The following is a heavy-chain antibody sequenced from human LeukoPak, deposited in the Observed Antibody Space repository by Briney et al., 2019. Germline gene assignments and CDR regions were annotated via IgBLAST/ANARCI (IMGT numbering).Heavy chain of an antibody. D-gene: IGHD4-17*01. CDR2: ASVHTGIT. CDR1: GYTFTSYA. Sequence: ASVKVSCKASGYTFTSYAMNWVRQAPGQGLEWMGWASVHTGITYYAQKFQARVTMTTDTSTTTAYMELRSLRSDDTAVYYCAKDRGWQYADYETVAIEHWGQGTLVTVSS. CDR3: AKDRGWQYADYETVAIEH. J-gene: IGHJ4*02. V-gene: IGHV1-18*01.